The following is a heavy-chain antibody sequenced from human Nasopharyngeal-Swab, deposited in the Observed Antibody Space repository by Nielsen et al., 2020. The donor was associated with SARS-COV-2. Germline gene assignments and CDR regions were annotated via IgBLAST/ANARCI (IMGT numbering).Heavy chain of an antibody. CDR3: ARVGAVAGTRPYDYYYGMDV. D-gene: IGHD6-19*01. J-gene: IGHJ6*02. CDR1: GFIFSNYG. Sequence: GESLKISCAASGFIFSNYGMHWVRQAPGKGLEWGAVIWYDGGNKYYAESVKGRFTISRDNSKNTLHLQMNSLRAEDTAVYYCARVGAVAGTRPYDYYYGMDVWGQGTTVTVSS. V-gene: IGHV3-33*08. CDR2: IWYDGGNK.